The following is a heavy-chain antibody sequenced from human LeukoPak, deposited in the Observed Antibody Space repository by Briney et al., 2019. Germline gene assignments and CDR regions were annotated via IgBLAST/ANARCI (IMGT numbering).Heavy chain of an antibody. J-gene: IGHJ6*02. D-gene: IGHD2-15*01. CDR3: ARGPCSGGSCYYYYYGMDV. V-gene: IGHV4-30-2*01. Sequence: SETLSLTCAVSGGSISSGGYSWRWIRQPPGKGLEWIGYIYHSGSTYYNPSLKSRVTISVDRSKNQFSLKLSSVTAADTAVYYCARGPCSGGSCYYYYYGMDVWGQGTTVTVSS. CDR2: IYHSGST. CDR1: GGSISSGGYS.